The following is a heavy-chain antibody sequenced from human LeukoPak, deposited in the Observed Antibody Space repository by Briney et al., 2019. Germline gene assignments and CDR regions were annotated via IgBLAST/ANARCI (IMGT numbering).Heavy chain of an antibody. V-gene: IGHV1-46*01. CDR3: ARDWYYDFWSGYYFDNWFDP. Sequence: ASVKVSCKASGGTFSSYAISWVRQAPGQGLEWMGIINPSGGSTSYAQKFQGRVTMTTDTSTSTAYMELRSLRSDDTAVYYCARDWYYDFWSGYYFDNWFDPWGQGTLVTVSS. CDR1: GGTFSSYA. CDR2: INPSGGST. D-gene: IGHD3-3*01. J-gene: IGHJ5*02.